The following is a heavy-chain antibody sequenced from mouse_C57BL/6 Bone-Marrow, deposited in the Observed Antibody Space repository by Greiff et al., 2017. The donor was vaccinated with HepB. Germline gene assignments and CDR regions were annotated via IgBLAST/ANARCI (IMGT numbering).Heavy chain of an antibody. V-gene: IGHV5-17*01. CDR2: ISSGSSTI. CDR3: ARGGDYFDY. CDR1: GFTFSDYG. Sequence: EVQLQQSGGGLVKPGGSLKLSCAASGFTFSDYGMHWVRQTPEKGLEWVAYISSGSSTIYYADTVKGRFTLSRDNAKNTPYLQMTSLRSEDTAMYYCARGGDYFDYWVQGTTLTGSS. J-gene: IGHJ2*01.